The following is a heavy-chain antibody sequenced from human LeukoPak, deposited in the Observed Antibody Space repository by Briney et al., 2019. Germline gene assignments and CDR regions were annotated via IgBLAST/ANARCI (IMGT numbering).Heavy chain of an antibody. CDR1: GGSISTPTSS. J-gene: IGHJ5*02. V-gene: IGHV4-39*01. Sequence: PSETLSLTCSVSGGSISTPTSSWGWIRQPPRKGLEWIGTMSYSGNIYNNPSLKSRVTISVDTSKNQFSLKMTSVTAADTAVYYCVSGLGARDPFDPWGQGTLVTVSS. CDR3: VSGLGARDPFDP. CDR2: MSYSGNI.